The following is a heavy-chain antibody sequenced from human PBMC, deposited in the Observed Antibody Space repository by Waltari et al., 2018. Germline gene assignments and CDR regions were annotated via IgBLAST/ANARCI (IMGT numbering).Heavy chain of an antibody. J-gene: IGHJ4*02. V-gene: IGHV3-53*04. CDR2: IFGGGTT. CDR1: GFTVSRNY. Sequence: EVQLVESGGGLVQPGGSLRLSCAASGFTVSRNYLSWVRQAPGKGREWVSVIFGGGTTYYADSVKGRFTITTHNSKNTLFLQMNSLRAEDTAVYYCAKSITMIRGVFYYFDSWGQGTLVTVSS. D-gene: IGHD3-10*01. CDR3: AKSITMIRGVFYYFDS.